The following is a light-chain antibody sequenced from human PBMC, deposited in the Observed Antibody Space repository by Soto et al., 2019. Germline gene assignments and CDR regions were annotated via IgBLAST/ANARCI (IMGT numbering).Light chain of an antibody. CDR3: QRYNTWPGT. Sequence: EIVLTQSPATLSVSPGEIVTLSCRASQNIGMALAWYQQKTGQAPRLISYGATVRATGIPARFSGSASGTEFTLTITSPQSDDVELYYCQRYNTWPGTFGPGTKVDIK. V-gene: IGKV3-15*01. J-gene: IGKJ1*01. CDR1: QNIGMA. CDR2: GAT.